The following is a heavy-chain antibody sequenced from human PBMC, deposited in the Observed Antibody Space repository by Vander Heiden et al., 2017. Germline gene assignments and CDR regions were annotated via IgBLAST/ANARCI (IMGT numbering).Heavy chain of an antibody. CDR1: GGTFRSYA. Sequence: QVQLVQSGAEVKKPGSSVKVSCKASGGTFRSYAISWVRQARGQGLEVMGGIIPIFGTANYEQKFQGRVTITADESTSSAYMELSSLRSEDTAVYYCARSEEGGIQLWFFDYWGQGTLVTVSS. D-gene: IGHD5-18*01. V-gene: IGHV1-69*01. J-gene: IGHJ4*02. CDR3: ARSEEGGIQLWFFDY. CDR2: IIPIFGTA.